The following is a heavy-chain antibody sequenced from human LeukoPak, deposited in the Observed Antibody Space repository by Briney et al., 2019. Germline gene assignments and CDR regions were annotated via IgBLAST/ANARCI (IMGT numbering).Heavy chain of an antibody. D-gene: IGHD5-12*01. CDR1: GFTFSSYA. CDR3: AKEGGYSGYDSEY. V-gene: IGHV3-30*04. Sequence: GRSLRLSCAASGFTFSSYAMHWVRQAPGKGLEWVAVISYDGSNKYYADSVKGRFTISRDNSKNTLYLQMNSLRAEDTAVYYCAKEGGYSGYDSEYWGQGTLVTVSS. J-gene: IGHJ4*02. CDR2: ISYDGSNK.